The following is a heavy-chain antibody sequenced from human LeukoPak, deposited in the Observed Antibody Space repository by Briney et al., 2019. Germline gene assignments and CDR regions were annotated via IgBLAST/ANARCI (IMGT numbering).Heavy chain of an antibody. D-gene: IGHD3-3*01. CDR1: GFTFSSYG. CDR2: ISYDGSNK. V-gene: IGHV3-30*18. CDR3: AKDQYDFWSGYYGY. Sequence: PGRSLRLSCAASGFTFSSYGMHWVRQAPGKGLEWVAVISYDGSNKYYADSVKGRFTISRDNSKNTLYLRMNSLRAEDTAVYYCAKDQYDFWSGYYGYWGQGTLVTVSS. J-gene: IGHJ4*02.